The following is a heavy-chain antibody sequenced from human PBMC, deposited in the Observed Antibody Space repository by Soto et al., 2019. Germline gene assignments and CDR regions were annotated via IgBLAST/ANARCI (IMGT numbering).Heavy chain of an antibody. CDR2: INAATGNT. D-gene: IGHD3-16*01. J-gene: IGHJ4*02. CDR3: TRSALRLSEGLIGPIDS. Sequence: ASVKVSCKASGYSFSTYALHWVRQAPGQRLEWMGWINAATGNTKYSQKFQGRVSITRDTSASTAYMELSSLRSDDTAVYYCTRSALRLSEGLIGPIDSRCQGTVVTVSS. CDR1: GYSFSTYA. V-gene: IGHV1-3*01.